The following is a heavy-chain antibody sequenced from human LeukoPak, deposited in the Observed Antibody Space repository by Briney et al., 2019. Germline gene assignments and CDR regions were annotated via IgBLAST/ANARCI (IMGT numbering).Heavy chain of an antibody. CDR3: ARVTYSSSSMSLDAFDI. CDR1: GGSISSYY. V-gene: IGHV4-4*07. D-gene: IGHD6-6*01. CDR2: IYTSGST. Sequence: SETLSLTCTVSGGSISSYYWSWIRQPPGKGLEWIGRIYTSGSTNYNPSFKSRVTMSVDTSKNQFSLKLSSVTAADTAVYYCARVTYSSSSMSLDAFDIWGQGTTVTVSS. J-gene: IGHJ3*02.